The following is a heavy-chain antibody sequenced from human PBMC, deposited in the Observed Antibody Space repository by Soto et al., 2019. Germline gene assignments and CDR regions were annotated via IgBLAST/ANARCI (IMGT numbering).Heavy chain of an antibody. CDR2: INGDGSRT. CDR3: ARGDHGPYGDTPIDY. J-gene: IGHJ4*01. D-gene: IGHD4-17*01. CDR1: GFTFSNYW. V-gene: IGHV3-74*01. Sequence: PGGSPRISCEVSGFTFSNYWMHWVRQAPGKGLVWVSRINGDGSRTKYADSVKGRFTVSRDNAKSTLYLQLGSLSADDTALYYCARGDHGPYGDTPIDYWGRGTLVTVSS.